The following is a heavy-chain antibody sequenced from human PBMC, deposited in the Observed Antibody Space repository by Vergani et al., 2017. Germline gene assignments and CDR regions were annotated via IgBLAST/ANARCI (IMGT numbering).Heavy chain of an antibody. CDR2: INPSGGST. CDR3: ARDIVVVPAASPYWYFDL. V-gene: IGHV1-46*01. D-gene: IGHD2-2*01. J-gene: IGHJ2*01. Sequence: QVQLVQSGAEVKKPGASVKVSCKASGYTFTSYYMHWVRQAPXQGLEWMGIINPSGGSTSYAQKFQGRVTMTRDTSTSTVYMELSSLRSEDTAVYYCARDIVVVPAASPYWYFDLWGRGTLVTVSS. CDR1: GYTFTSYY.